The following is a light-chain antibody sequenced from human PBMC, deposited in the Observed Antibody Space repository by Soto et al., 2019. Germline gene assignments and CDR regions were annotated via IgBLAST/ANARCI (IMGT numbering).Light chain of an antibody. CDR2: GAS. V-gene: IGKV3D-20*02. CDR3: QQRSNWPT. J-gene: IGKJ5*01. Sequence: EIVLTQSPGTLSLSPGERAPLSCSANQNVDSNYLAWYQQKPGQAPSIIIFGASGRATGIPDRLSGSGSGTDFTLTISSLEPEDFAVYYCQQRSNWPTFGQGTRLEIK. CDR1: QNVDSNY.